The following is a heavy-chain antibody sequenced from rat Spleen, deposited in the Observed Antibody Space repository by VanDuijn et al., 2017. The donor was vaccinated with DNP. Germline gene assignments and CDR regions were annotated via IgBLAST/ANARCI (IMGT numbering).Heavy chain of an antibody. CDR1: GFIFSKYG. D-gene: IGHD5-1*01. V-gene: IGHV5S13*01. CDR3: ARGSGTYYWYFDF. J-gene: IGHJ1*01. CDR2: ISTSGEYT. Sequence: EVQLVESGGGLVQPGGSLKLSCEVSGFIFSKYGMAWVRQAPTKGLEWVASISTSGEYTHYRDSVKGRFTISRDNAKNTLYLQMNSLRSEDTATYYCARGSGTYYWYFDFWGPGTMVTVSS.